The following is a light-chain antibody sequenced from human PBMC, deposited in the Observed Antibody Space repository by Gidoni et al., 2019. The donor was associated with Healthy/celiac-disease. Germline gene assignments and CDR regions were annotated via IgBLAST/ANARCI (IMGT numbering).Light chain of an antibody. Sequence: DIVMTQSPLSLPVTPGEPASISCRSSQSLLHSNGYNYLDWYLQTPGQSPQLLIYLGSNRASGVPDRVSGSVSGTDFTLKISRVEAEDVGVYYWMQALQTPPLFGGGTKVEIK. V-gene: IGKV2-28*01. CDR1: QSLLHSNGYNY. CDR3: MQALQTPPL. J-gene: IGKJ4*01. CDR2: LGS.